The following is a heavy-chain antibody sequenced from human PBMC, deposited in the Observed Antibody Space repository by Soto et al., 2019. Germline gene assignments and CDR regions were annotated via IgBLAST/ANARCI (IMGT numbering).Heavy chain of an antibody. J-gene: IGHJ4*02. V-gene: IGHV3-23*01. Sequence: EVQLLESGGGLVQPGGSLRLSCAASGFTFNNYAMNCVRQAPGKGPEWVSVISGGGDFIYYADSVKGRFTISRDNSENTLYLPMSSLTTADTDVYYCARAQLKDGDYLCADWGQGTLVTVYS. CDR3: ARAQLKDGDYLCAD. CDR1: GFTFNNYA. D-gene: IGHD4-17*01. CDR2: ISGGGDFI.